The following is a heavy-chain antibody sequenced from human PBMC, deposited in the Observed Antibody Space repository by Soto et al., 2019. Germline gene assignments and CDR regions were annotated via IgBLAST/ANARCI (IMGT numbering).Heavy chain of an antibody. V-gene: IGHV1-18*01. CDR1: GYTFTSYG. CDR3: ARGLIPRGKNWFDP. J-gene: IGHJ5*02. CDR2: ISAYNGNT. Sequence: EASVKVSCKASGYTFTSYGISWVRQAPGQGLEWMGWISAYNGNTNYAQKLQGRVTMTTDTSTSTAYMELRSLRSDDTAVYYCARGLIPRGKNWFDPWGQGTLVTVSS. D-gene: IGHD3-10*01.